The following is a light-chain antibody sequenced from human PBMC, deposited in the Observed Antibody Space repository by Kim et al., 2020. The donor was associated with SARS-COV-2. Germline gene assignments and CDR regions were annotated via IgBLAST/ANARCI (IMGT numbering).Light chain of an antibody. Sequence: DIQMTQSPSSLSASVGDRVTITCRASQSIISYLNWYQQKPGKAPKLLIYGASSLQSGVPSRFSGSGSGTDFTLTISSLQPEDFATYYCQQSYGTPPWTFGQGTKVDIK. V-gene: IGKV1-39*01. CDR1: QSIISY. J-gene: IGKJ1*01. CDR3: QQSYGTPPWT. CDR2: GAS.